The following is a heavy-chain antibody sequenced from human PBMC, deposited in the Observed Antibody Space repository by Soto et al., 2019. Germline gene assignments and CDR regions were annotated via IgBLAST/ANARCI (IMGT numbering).Heavy chain of an antibody. CDR3: ARGEELWFGELLDYYYYMDV. V-gene: IGHV1-69*02. CDR2: IIPILGIA. Sequence: ASVKVSCKASGGTFSSYTISWVRQAPGQGLEWMGRIIPILGIANYAQKFQGRVTITADKSTSTAYMELSSLRSEDTAVYYCARGEELWFGELLDYYYYMDVWGKGTTVTVSS. CDR1: GGTFSSYT. J-gene: IGHJ6*03. D-gene: IGHD3-10*01.